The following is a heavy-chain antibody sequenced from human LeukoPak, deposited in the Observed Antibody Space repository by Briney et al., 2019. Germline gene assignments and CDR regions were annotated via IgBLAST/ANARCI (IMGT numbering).Heavy chain of an antibody. V-gene: IGHV3-30-3*01. CDR1: GFTFSSYA. CDR2: ISYDGSNK. Sequence: PGRSLRLSCAASGFTFSSYAMHWVRQAPGKGLEWVAVISYDGSNKYYADSVKGRFTISRDNSKNTLYLQMNSLRAEDTAVYYCARASSMRNDYGDYEEWFDPWGQGTLVTVSS. CDR3: ARASSMRNDYGDYEEWFDP. J-gene: IGHJ5*02. D-gene: IGHD4-17*01.